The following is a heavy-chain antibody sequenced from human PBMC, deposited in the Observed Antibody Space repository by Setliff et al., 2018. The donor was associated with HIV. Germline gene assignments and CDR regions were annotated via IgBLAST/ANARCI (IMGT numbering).Heavy chain of an antibody. Sequence: SETLSLTCTVSGGSINSYYWSWIRQPPGKGLEWIGYIYATGSTNYNPSLKGRVTVSVDTAKNQFSLKLRSVTAVDTAVYYCARSALWFGEADWYFDLWGRGTLVTVSS. D-gene: IGHD3-10*01. CDR1: GGSINSYY. CDR2: IYATGST. CDR3: ARSALWFGEADWYFDL. J-gene: IGHJ2*01. V-gene: IGHV4-4*09.